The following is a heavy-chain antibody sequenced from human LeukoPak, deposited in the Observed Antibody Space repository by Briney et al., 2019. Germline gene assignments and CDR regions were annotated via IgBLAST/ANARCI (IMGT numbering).Heavy chain of an antibody. J-gene: IGHJ5*02. CDR2: INHSGST. Sequence: PSETLSLTCTVSGGSISSSSYYWSWIRQPPGKGLEWIGEINHSGSTNYNPSLKSRVTISVDTSKNQFSLKLSSVTAADTAVYYCARGRRSDWFDPWGQGTLVTVSS. D-gene: IGHD6-25*01. CDR3: ARGRRSDWFDP. CDR1: GGSISSSSYY. V-gene: IGHV4-39*07.